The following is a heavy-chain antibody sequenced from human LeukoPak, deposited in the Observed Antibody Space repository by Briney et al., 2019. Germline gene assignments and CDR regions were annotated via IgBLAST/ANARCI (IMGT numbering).Heavy chain of an antibody. D-gene: IGHD3-22*01. CDR2: IKYDGSLK. V-gene: IGHV3-7*01. Sequence: GGSLRLSCAASGFSFSSYWMAWVRQAPGKGLEWVANIKYDGSLKFYGGSVKGRFTISRDNTKNSLYLEMDSLRVDDTALYFCASSHDSSGNDWGQGTMVTVSS. CDR3: ASSHDSSGND. CDR1: GFSFSSYW. J-gene: IGHJ4*02.